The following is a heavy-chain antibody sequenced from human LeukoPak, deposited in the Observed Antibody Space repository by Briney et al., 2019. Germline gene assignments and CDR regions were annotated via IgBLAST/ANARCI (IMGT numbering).Heavy chain of an antibody. D-gene: IGHD3-9*01. CDR3: AKILTGDSNDY. CDR2: IKQDGSEK. Sequence: GGSLRLSCAASEFTFSSYWMSWVRQAPGKGLEWVASIKQDGSEKYYVDSVKGRVTISRDNAKNSLYLQMNSLRAEDTAVYYCAKILTGDSNDYWGQGTLVTVSS. V-gene: IGHV3-7*01. CDR1: EFTFSSYW. J-gene: IGHJ4*02.